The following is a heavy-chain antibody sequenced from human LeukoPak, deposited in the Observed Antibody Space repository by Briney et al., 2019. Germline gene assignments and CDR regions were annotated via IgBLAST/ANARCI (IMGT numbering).Heavy chain of an antibody. D-gene: IGHD2-8*01. CDR1: GYSLTRYD. Sequence: SVNASCTASGYSLTRYDVTWVRRAPGQGHEKMGWMNPNSGNTAYAQKFQGRVTITSDTSITAAYMELSSLRSEDTAVYYCATSLFCSNGVCYTGGYYFDYWGQGTLVTVSS. CDR2: MNPNSGNT. V-gene: IGHV1-8*03. J-gene: IGHJ4*02. CDR3: ATSLFCSNGVCYTGGYYFDY.